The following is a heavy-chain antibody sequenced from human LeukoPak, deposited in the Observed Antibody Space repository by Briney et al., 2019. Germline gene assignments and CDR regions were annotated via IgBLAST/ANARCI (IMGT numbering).Heavy chain of an antibody. Sequence: SETLSLTCTVSTDSMSSYYWSWIRQPPGEGLEWIGYRSYGVSTNYNPSLKSRVTMSLDTSKNQFSLKLTSVTAADTAVYYCARAKRGSGFGYYYFDSWGQGTLVTVSS. CDR2: RSYGVST. D-gene: IGHD3-16*01. CDR3: ARAKRGSGFGYYYFDS. J-gene: IGHJ4*02. V-gene: IGHV4-59*01. CDR1: TDSMSSYY.